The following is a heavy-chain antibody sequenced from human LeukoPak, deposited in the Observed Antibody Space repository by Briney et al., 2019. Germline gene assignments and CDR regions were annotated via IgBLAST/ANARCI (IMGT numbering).Heavy chain of an antibody. CDR3: AKGALYSGYGHFDY. J-gene: IGHJ4*02. CDR1: GFTFSSYA. CDR2: ISSNGGST. Sequence: GGSLRLSCAASGFTFSSYAMHWVRQAPGKGLEYVSAISSNGGSTYYANSVRGRFTISRDNSKNTLYLQMNSLRAEDTAVYYCAKGALYSGYGHFDYWGQGTLVTVSS. V-gene: IGHV3-64*01. D-gene: IGHD5-12*01.